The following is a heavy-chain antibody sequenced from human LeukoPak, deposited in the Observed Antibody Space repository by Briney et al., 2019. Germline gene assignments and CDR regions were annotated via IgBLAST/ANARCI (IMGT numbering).Heavy chain of an antibody. CDR3: ARATVTAVVEVDY. V-gene: IGHV3-48*02. CDR1: GFTFSSYG. D-gene: IGHD4-17*01. CDR2: ISSSSSTM. J-gene: IGHJ4*02. Sequence: QPGGSLRLSCAASGFTFSSYGMMWVRQAPGKGLEWLSCISSSSSTMYYADSVKGRFTISRSNARDSLYLQMNSLRDEDTAVYYCARATVTAVVEVDYWGQGTRVIVSS.